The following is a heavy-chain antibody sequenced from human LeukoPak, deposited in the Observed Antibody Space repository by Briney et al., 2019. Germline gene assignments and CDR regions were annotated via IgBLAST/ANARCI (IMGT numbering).Heavy chain of an antibody. CDR3: AKDRNYGDYGGAFDY. CDR1: GFTFSSYA. J-gene: IGHJ4*02. CDR2: ISGSGGST. D-gene: IGHD4-17*01. Sequence: GGSLRLSCAASGFTFSSYAMSWVRQDPGKGLEWVSAISGSGGSTYYADSVKGRFTISRDNSKNTLYLQMNSLRAEDTAVYYCAKDRNYGDYGGAFDYWGQGTLVTVSS. V-gene: IGHV3-23*01.